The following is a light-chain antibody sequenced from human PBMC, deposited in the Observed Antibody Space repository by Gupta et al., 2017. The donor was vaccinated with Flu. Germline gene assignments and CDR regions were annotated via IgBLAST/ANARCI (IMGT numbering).Light chain of an antibody. CDR3: QQYGSSVWA. CDR1: QSVSNNY. V-gene: IGKV3-20*01. J-gene: IGKJ1*01. CDR2: GAS. Sequence: EIVLTQSPGTLSLSPGERATLSCRASQSVSNNYLAWYHQKPGQAPRLLIYGASSRATGIPDRFSGSGSGTDFTLTISRLKPEDFAVYYCQQYGSSVWAFGQGTKVEIK.